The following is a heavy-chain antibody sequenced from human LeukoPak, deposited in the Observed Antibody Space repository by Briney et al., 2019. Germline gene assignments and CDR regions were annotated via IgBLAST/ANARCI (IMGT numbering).Heavy chain of an antibody. CDR2: INPNSGGT. CDR3: ARGGYDFWSGYYRPFDY. J-gene: IGHJ4*02. Sequence: ASVKVSCKASGYTFTGYYMHWVRQAPGQGLEWMGRINPNSGGTNYAQKFQGWVTMTRDTSISTAYMELSRLRSDDTAVYYCARGGYDFWSGYYRPFDYWGQGTLVTVSS. D-gene: IGHD3-3*01. CDR1: GYTFTGYY. V-gene: IGHV1-2*04.